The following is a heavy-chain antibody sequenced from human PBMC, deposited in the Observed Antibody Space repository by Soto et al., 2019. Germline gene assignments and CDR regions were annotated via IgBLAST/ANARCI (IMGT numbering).Heavy chain of an antibody. J-gene: IGHJ6*02. V-gene: IGHV1-18*01. CDR2: ISGYNDNT. CDR1: GYIFTNFG. CDR3: VRDSSSWFYYYYGMDV. Sequence: QVQLKQSGPEVRKPGASVRVSCKASGYIFTNFGISWVRQAPGQGLEWMGWISGYNDNTHYAQKLQGRVSMTTDTSTGTAYMDLRSLRSDDTAIYYCVRDSSSWFYYYYGMDVWGLGTTVTVSS. D-gene: IGHD6-13*01.